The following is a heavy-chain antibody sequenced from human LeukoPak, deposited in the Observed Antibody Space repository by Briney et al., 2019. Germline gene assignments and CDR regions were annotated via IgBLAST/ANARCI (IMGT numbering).Heavy chain of an antibody. CDR2: IYPGDSDT. CDR3: ARGNSDYGSYQYYYMDV. V-gene: IGHV5-51*01. CDR1: GYTFTNYW. Sequence: GESLKISCQGSGYTFTNYWIAWVRQMPGKGLEWMGIIYPGDSDTRYSPSFQGQVTISADKSISTAYLQWSSLKASDTAMYYCARGNSDYGSYQYYYMDVWGKGTTVTVSS. J-gene: IGHJ6*03. D-gene: IGHD4-17*01.